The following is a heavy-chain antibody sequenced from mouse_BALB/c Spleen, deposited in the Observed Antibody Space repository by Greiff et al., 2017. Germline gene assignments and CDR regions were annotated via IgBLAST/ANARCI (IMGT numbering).Heavy chain of an antibody. CDR3: TGLLPGDY. J-gene: IGHJ2*01. Sequence: LQQPGSELVRPGASVKLSCKASGFTFTSYWMHWVKQRPGQGLEWIGNIYPGSGSTNYDAKFKSKATLTVVTTSSTAYMQLSSLTSEDSAVYYCTGLLPGDYWGQGTTRTVSA. CDR1: GFTFTSYW. V-gene: IGHV1S22*01. CDR2: IYPGSGST. D-gene: IGHD2-12*01.